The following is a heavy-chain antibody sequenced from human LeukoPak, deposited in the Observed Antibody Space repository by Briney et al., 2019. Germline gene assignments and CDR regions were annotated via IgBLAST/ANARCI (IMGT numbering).Heavy chain of an antibody. Sequence: GASVKVSCKASGYTFTSYGISWVRQAPGQGLEWMGWISAYNGNTNYAQKLQGRVTMTTDTSTSTAYMELRSLRSDDTAVYYCAVMTTVSSRYYYYMDVWGKGTAVTVSS. D-gene: IGHD4-17*01. J-gene: IGHJ6*03. CDR1: GYTFTSYG. CDR3: AVMTTVSSRYYYYMDV. V-gene: IGHV1-18*01. CDR2: ISAYNGNT.